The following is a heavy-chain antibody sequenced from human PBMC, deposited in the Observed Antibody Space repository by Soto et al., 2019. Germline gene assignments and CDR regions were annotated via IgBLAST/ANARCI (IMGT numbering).Heavy chain of an antibody. CDR3: ARDGSPYGEPHDAFDI. CDR2: IWFDGNNK. D-gene: IGHD4-17*01. CDR1: GFTFSNYG. V-gene: IGHV3-30*02. J-gene: IGHJ3*02. Sequence: GGSLSLSCAASGFTFSNYGMHWVRQAPGKGLEWVALIWFDGNNKDFADSVNGRFSISRDNSRNTLYLQLNSLRLEDTAMYYCARDGSPYGEPHDAFDIWGQGTLVTVSS.